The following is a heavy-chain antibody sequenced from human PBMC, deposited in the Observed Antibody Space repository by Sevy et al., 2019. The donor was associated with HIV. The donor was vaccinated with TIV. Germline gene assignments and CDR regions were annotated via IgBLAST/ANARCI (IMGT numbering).Heavy chain of an antibody. CDR1: GGSIGRNSYD. CDR2: IFFSGRT. V-gene: IGHV4-39*01. J-gene: IGHJ4*02. Sequence: SETLSLTCIVSGGSIGRNSYDWGWIRQSPGKGLEWIGSIFFSGRTNYATSLKSRVTISVDKSKNQLSLQMRSVTATDTALYCCARHGGLVDRGFDYWGPGTLVTVSS. CDR3: ARHGGLVDRGFDY. D-gene: IGHD3-10*01.